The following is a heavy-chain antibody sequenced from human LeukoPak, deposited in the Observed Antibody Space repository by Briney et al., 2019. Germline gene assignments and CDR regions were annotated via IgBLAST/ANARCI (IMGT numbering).Heavy chain of an antibody. V-gene: IGHV3-23*01. CDR3: AGGRWISGNYYNFDY. Sequence: GGSLRLSCAASGFTLNNDAMSWVRQAPGKGLEWVSAINGDTTHYADSVKGRFTISRDNSKNTLYLQMNSLRAEDTAVYYCAGGRWISGNYYNFDYWSQGTLVTVSS. CDR2: INGDTT. J-gene: IGHJ4*02. D-gene: IGHD1-14*01. CDR1: GFTLNNDA.